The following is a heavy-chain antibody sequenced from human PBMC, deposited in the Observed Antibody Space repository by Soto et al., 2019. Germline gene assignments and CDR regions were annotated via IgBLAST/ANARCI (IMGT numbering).Heavy chain of an antibody. CDR2: ISAYNGNT. CDR3: ARLGVPDCTNGVCYFGY. J-gene: IGHJ4*02. CDR1: SYG. V-gene: IGHV1-18*01. D-gene: IGHD2-8*01. Sequence: SYGISWVRQAPGQGLEWMGWISAYNGNTNYAQKLQGRVTMTTDTSTSTAYMELRSLRSDDTAVYYCARLGVPDCTNGVCYFGYWGQGTPVTVSS.